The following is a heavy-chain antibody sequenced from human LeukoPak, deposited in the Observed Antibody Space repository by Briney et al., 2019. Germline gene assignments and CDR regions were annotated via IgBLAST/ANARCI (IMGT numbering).Heavy chain of an antibody. D-gene: IGHD1-26*01. J-gene: IGHJ4*02. Sequence: SETLSLTCAVYGGSFSGYYWSWIRQPPGKGLEWIGEINHSGSTNYNPSLKSRVTISVDTSKNQFSLKLTSVTAADTAVYFCVTNSGRNHPFDCWGQGTLVTVSS. CDR3: VTNSGRNHPFDC. CDR1: GGSFSGYY. V-gene: IGHV4-34*01. CDR2: INHSGST.